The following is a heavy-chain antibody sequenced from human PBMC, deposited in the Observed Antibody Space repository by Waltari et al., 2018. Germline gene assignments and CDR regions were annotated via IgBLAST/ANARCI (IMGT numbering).Heavy chain of an antibody. J-gene: IGHJ3*02. CDR2: VNTKPGNP. CDR3: ARDYDDSSGYYSPTDAFDI. Sequence: QVQLVQSGSELKKPGASVTFSCKASGYTFTSYAMNWVRQSPGQGLEWMGWVNTKPGNPTYAQGFTGRFVFSLDTSVSTAYLQISSLKAEDTAVYYCARDYDDSSGYYSPTDAFDIWGQGTMVTVSS. CDR1: GYTFTSYA. V-gene: IGHV7-4-1*02. D-gene: IGHD3-22*01.